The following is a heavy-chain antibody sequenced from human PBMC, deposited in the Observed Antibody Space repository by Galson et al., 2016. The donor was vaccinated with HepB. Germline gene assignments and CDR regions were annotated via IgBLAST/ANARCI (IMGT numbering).Heavy chain of an antibody. D-gene: IGHD1-1*01. V-gene: IGHV3-66*01. J-gene: IGHJ5*02. CDR1: GFTLSATY. CDR2: VYSGGST. CDR3: ARGNYNHAGWFDP. Sequence: SLRLSCAASGFTLSATYMSWFRQAPGKGLQWVAVVYSGGSTYYADSVEGRFIISRDTSKNTVDPQMNSLRVDDTAVYSCARGNYNHAGWFDPWGQGIPVTVSS.